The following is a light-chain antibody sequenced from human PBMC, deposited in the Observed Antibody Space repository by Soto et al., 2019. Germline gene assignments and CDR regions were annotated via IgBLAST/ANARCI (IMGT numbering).Light chain of an antibody. J-gene: IGKJ2*01. Sequence: DIQMTQSPSTLSASVGDRVTITCRASQSISRWLAWYQQKPGKAPNLLIYKASTLGSGVPSRFSGGGSGTEFTLTISSLQPDDFATYYCQQHSSSSPYTFGQGTKLEIK. V-gene: IGKV1-5*03. CDR2: KAS. CDR1: QSISRW. CDR3: QQHSSSSPYT.